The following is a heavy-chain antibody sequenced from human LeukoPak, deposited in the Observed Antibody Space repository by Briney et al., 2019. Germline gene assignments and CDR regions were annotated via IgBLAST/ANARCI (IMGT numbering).Heavy chain of an antibody. D-gene: IGHD6-13*01. Sequence: PGGSLRLSCAASGFTFGSYSMNWVRQAPGKGLEWVSSISSSSSYIYYADSVKGRFTISRDNAKNSLYLQMNSLRAEDTAVYYCARAKMAAANWFDPWGQGTLVTVSS. CDR3: ARAKMAAANWFDP. J-gene: IGHJ5*02. CDR1: GFTFGSYS. CDR2: ISSSSSYI. V-gene: IGHV3-21*01.